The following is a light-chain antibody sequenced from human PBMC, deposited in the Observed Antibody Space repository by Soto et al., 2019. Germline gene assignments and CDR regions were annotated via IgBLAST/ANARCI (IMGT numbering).Light chain of an antibody. Sequence: DIVMTQSPDSLAVSLGERATINCKSSQSVLYSSNNKNYLAWYQQKPGQPPKLLIYWASTRESGVPDRFSGSVSGTDFTLTISSLQAEDVAVYYCQQYYSTPQYTFGQGTKLEIK. CDR2: WAS. J-gene: IGKJ2*01. CDR3: QQYYSTPQYT. CDR1: QSVLYSSNNKNY. V-gene: IGKV4-1*01.